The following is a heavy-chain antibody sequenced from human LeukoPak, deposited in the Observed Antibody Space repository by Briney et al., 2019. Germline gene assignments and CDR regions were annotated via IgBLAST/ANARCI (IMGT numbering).Heavy chain of an antibody. CDR1: GGSISSGGYY. D-gene: IGHD3-10*01. J-gene: IGHJ5*02. CDR2: IYYSGST. CDR3: ARDSPPELCGSGSYRWFDP. Sequence: SETLSLTCTVSGGSISSGGYYWSWIRQHPGKGLEWIGYIYYSGSTYYNPSLKSRVTISVDTSKNQFSLKLSSVTAADTAVYYCARDSPPELCGSGSYRWFDPWGQGTLVTVSS. V-gene: IGHV4-31*03.